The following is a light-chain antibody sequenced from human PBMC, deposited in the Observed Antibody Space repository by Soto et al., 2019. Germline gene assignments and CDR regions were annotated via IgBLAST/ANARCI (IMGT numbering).Light chain of an antibody. CDR2: GAS. CDR3: QQYNSWRLIT. V-gene: IGKV3-15*01. CDR1: QSVSTN. J-gene: IGKJ5*01. Sequence: EIVMTQSPATLSVSPGERATLSCRASQSVSTNVAWYQQKRGQAPRLLIYGASTRATGIPARFSGSGSGTEFILTISSLQSEDFAIYYWQQYNSWRLITFGLGTRLEI.